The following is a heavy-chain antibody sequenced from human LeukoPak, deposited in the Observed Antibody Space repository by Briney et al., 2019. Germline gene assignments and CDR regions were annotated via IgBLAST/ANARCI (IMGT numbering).Heavy chain of an antibody. CDR1: GYTLTELS. J-gene: IGHJ5*02. CDR3: ARQPRAAAALNWFDP. Sequence: APVKVSCKVSGYTLTELSMHWVRQAPGKGLEWMGGFDLEDGETIYAQKFQGRVTMTRDTSTSTVYMELSSLRSEDTAVYYCARQPRAAAALNWFDPWGQGTLVTVSS. V-gene: IGHV1-24*01. CDR2: FDLEDGET. D-gene: IGHD6-13*01.